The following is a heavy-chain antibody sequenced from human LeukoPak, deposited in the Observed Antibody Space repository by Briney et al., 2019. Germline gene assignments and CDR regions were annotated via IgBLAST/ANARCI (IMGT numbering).Heavy chain of an antibody. CDR3: TTVVVVPAAIRDY. D-gene: IGHD2-2*02. V-gene: IGHV3-15*01. CDR2: IKSKTDGGTT. Sequence: GGSLRLSCAASGFTFSNAWMSWVRQAPGKGLEWVGRIKSKTDGGTTDYAVPVKGRFTISRNDSKNTLYLQMNSLKTEDTAVYYCTTVVVVPAAIRDYWGQGTLVTVSS. CDR1: GFTFSNAW. J-gene: IGHJ4*02.